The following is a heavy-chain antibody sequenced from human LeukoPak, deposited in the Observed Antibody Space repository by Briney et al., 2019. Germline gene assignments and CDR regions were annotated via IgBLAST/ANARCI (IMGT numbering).Heavy chain of an antibody. V-gene: IGHV3-23*01. CDR2: ISGSGGST. CDR3: ASQPAIAAASNY. Sequence: GESLRLSCAASGFTFSSYAMSWVRQAPGKGLEWVSAISGSGGSTYYADSVKGRFTISRDNSKNTLYLQMNSLRAEDTAVYYCASQPAIAAASNYWGQGTLVTVSS. CDR1: GFTFSSYA. D-gene: IGHD6-13*01. J-gene: IGHJ4*02.